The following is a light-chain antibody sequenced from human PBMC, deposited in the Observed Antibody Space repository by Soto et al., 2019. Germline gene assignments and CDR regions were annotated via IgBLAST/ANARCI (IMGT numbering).Light chain of an antibody. Sequence: EIVLTQSPGTLSLSPGESATLSYRASQSVRSTYLAWYQQRPGQAPRLLIYDASRRATGIPDRFSGSGSGTDFTLTISRLEPEDFAVYYCQQYGSFPKTFGQGTKVEIK. V-gene: IGKV3-20*01. CDR2: DAS. J-gene: IGKJ1*01. CDR1: QSVRSTY. CDR3: QQYGSFPKT.